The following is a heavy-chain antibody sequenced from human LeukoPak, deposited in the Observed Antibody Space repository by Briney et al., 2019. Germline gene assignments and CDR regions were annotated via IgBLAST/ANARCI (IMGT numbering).Heavy chain of an antibody. CDR1: GFTFSSAW. CDR3: VTDVQYSAPQIDY. CDR2: VKSKADGGTT. Sequence: GGSLRLSCAASGFTFSSAWMSWVRQAPGKGLEWVGRVKSKADGGTTEYAAPVKGRFTISRDDSKNTLDLQMNSLKTEDTAMYYCVTDVQYSAPQIDYWGQGTLVTVSS. V-gene: IGHV3-15*01. J-gene: IGHJ4*02. D-gene: IGHD2-21*01.